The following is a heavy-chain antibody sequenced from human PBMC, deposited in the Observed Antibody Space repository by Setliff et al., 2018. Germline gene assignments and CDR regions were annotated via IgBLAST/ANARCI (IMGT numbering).Heavy chain of an antibody. CDR2: MYYSGSN. CDR1: GGTFSDYH. V-gene: IGHV4-34*01. J-gene: IGHJ5*01. D-gene: IGHD1-26*01. Sequence: PSETLSLTCAAYGGTFSDYHWTWIRQSPEKGLEWIGSMYYSGSNDYNPSLKSRVTISLDTSKNQFSLRLTSVTAADTAVYYCARSYHLVLTNWFDAWGHGTLVTVSS. CDR3: ARSYHLVLTNWFDA.